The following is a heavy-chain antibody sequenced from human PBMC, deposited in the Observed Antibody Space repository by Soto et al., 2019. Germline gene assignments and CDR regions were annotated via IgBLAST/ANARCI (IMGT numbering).Heavy chain of an antibody. CDR1: GYTFTSYA. CDR3: ARVIVVANRPFVYYGMDV. D-gene: IGHD3-22*01. CDR2: INAGNGNT. J-gene: IGHJ6*02. V-gene: IGHV1-3*01. Sequence: GASVKVSCKASGYTFTSYAMHWVLQAPGQRLEWMGWINAGNGNTKYSQKFQGRVTITRDTSASTAYMELSSLRSEDTAVYYCARVIVVANRPFVYYGMDVWGQGTTVTVS.